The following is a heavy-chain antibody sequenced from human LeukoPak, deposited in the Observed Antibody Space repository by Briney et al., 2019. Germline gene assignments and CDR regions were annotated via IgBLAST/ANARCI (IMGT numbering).Heavy chain of an antibody. V-gene: IGHV1-2*04. CDR3: ARGAVAGTWSEYFQH. D-gene: IGHD6-19*01. J-gene: IGHJ1*01. CDR1: GYTFTGYY. CDR2: INPNSGGT. Sequence: ASVKVSCKASGYTFTGYYMHWVRQAPGQGLEWMGWINPNSGGTNYAQKFQGWVTMTRDTSISTAYMELSRLRSDDTAVYYCARGAVAGTWSEYFQHWGQGTLVTVSS.